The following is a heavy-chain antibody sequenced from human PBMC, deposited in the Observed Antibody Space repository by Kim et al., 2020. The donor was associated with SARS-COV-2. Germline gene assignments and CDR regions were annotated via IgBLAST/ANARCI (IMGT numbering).Heavy chain of an antibody. V-gene: IGHV1-18*01. CDR1: GYTFTSYG. Sequence: ASVKVSCKASGYTFTSYGISWVRQAPGQGLEWMGWISAYNGNKNILRRLQGRVTMPTETSTSTAYMELRSLRSGERAGYYCAREVSGGSWGYYYYYGMDVWGQETTVTVSS. J-gene: IGHJ6*02. CDR3: AREVSGGSWGYYYYYGMDV. D-gene: IGHD2-15*01. CDR2: ISAYNGNK.